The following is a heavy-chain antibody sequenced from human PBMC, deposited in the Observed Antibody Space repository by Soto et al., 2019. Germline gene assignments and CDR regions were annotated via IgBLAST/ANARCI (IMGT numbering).Heavy chain of an antibody. V-gene: IGHV3-53*01. D-gene: IGHD1-20*01. CDR1: GFTVSNNY. CDR3: ARGLGREYQDNRNHFHLDY. Sequence: AGGSLRLSCAASGFTVSNNYLTWVRQAPGKGLKWVSVLYPNGRAFYADSVKGRFTISTDNSQNSVYLQMNTLRADDTAIYYCARGLGREYQDNRNHFHLDYWGQGTLVTVSS. J-gene: IGHJ4*02. CDR2: LYPNGRA.